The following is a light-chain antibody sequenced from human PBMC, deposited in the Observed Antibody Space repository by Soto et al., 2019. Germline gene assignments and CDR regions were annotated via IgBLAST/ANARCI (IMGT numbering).Light chain of an antibody. J-gene: IGKJ5*01. V-gene: IGKV1-39*01. CDR3: QQTYDSPIT. CDR2: AAS. Sequence: DIQVAQSPSSLSASVGDRVTITCRTSQAINRYLNWYQQTPGRAPKLLIYAASILHSGVPPRFSGSGVGTYFTLTINGLQPEDFPAYYCQQTYDSPITFGQGTRLDI. CDR1: QAINRY.